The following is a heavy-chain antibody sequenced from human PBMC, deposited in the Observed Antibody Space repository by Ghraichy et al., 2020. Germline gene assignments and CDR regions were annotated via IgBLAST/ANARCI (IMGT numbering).Heavy chain of an antibody. V-gene: IGHV4-39*01. CDR1: GGSISSDFYY. J-gene: IGHJ3*02. Sequence: SETLSLTCTVSGGSISSDFYYWGWIRQPPGKGLEWIGSIYYSWSAYYKSSLKSPVTISVDTSKNQFSLKLNSATAADTAVYFCARQSDIGTFPFEAFDILGLGAVVTVSS. CDR2: IYYSWSA. D-gene: IGHD2-15*01. CDR3: ARQSDIGTFPFEAFDI.